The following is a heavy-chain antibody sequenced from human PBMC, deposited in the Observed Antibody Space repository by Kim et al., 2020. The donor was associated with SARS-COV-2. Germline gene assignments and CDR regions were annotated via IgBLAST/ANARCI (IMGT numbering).Heavy chain of an antibody. J-gene: IGHJ4*02. CDR2: INYDGSP. CDR1: GVTMTSYH. CDR3: GGYYKWLGGRVY. Sequence: SETLSLTCTVSGVTMTSYHWSWIRQPPGEGLEWIGYINYDGSPKYAPSLTSRVTISVDTSKSQYSLKLSSVTAADTAVYFFGGYYKWLGGRVYWGQGT. D-gene: IGHD3-10*01. V-gene: IGHV4-59*01.